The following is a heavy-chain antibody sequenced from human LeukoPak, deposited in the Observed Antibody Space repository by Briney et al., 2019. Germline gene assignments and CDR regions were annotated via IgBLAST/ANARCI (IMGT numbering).Heavy chain of an antibody. J-gene: IGHJ5*02. CDR1: GYTFTSYA. CDR3: ARVSPWSGWFDP. V-gene: IGHV1-3*01. Sequence: ASVKVSCKASGYTFTSYAMHWVRQAPGQRLEWMGWINAGNGNTKYSQKFQGRVTITRDTSASTAYMELSSPRSEDTAVYYCARVSPWSGWFDPWGQGTLVTVSS. CDR2: INAGNGNT. D-gene: IGHD3-10*01.